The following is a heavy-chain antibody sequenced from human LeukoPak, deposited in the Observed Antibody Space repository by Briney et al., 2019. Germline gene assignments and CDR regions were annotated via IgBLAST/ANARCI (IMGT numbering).Heavy chain of an antibody. CDR2: ISGSGGST. CDR1: GFTFSSYG. CDR3: AKDNPSYVNWFDP. V-gene: IGHV3-23*01. D-gene: IGHD3-16*01. Sequence: GVSLRLSCAASGFTFSSYGMSWVRQAPGKGLEWVSAISGSGGSTYYADSVKGRFTISRDNSKNTLYLQMDSLRAEDTAVYYCAKDNPSYVNWFDPWGQGTLVTVSS. J-gene: IGHJ5*02.